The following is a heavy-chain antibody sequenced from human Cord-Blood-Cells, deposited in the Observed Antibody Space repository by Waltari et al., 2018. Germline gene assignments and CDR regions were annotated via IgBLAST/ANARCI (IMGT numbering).Heavy chain of an antibody. CDR2: HIPIFGTA. D-gene: IGHD4-17*01. J-gene: IGHJ5*02. CDR1: GVTFGAHA. Sequence: QVQLVESGAEVQKPGYSVKVSCKASGVTFGAHAICWGRPAAGKGLEWVGGHIPIFGTANYAQKFQGRVTITADKSTSTAYMELSSLRSEDTAVYYCARVGSTTTVTTGDWFDPWGQGTLVTVSS. CDR3: ARVGSTTTVTTGDWFDP. V-gene: IGHV1-69*06.